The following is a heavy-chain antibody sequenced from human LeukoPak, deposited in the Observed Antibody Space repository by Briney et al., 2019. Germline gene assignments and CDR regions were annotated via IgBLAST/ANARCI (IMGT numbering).Heavy chain of an antibody. D-gene: IGHD1-26*01. V-gene: IGHV3-48*04. CDR2: ISSSSTI. Sequence: GGSLRLSCAASGFTFSSYSMNWVRQAPGKGLEWVSYISSSSTIYYADSVKGRFTISRDNAKNSLYLQMNSLRAEDTAVYYCAKDQGGSTMGFDYWGQGTLVTVSS. CDR3: AKDQGGSTMGFDY. J-gene: IGHJ4*02. CDR1: GFTFSSYS.